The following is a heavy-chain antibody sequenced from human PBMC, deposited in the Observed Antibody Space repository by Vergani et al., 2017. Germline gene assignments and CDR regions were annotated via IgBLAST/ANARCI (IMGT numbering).Heavy chain of an antibody. Sequence: QVQLQESGPGLVKPSQTLSLTCTVSGGSISSGSYYWSWIRQPAGKGLEWIGRIYTSGSTNYNPSLKSRVTISVDTSKNQFSLKLSSVTAADTAVYYCARAATYYYGSGSYWNNNLSRLFDYWGQGTLVTVSS. D-gene: IGHD3-10*01. J-gene: IGHJ4*02. CDR3: ARAATYYYGSGSYWNNNLSRLFDY. V-gene: IGHV4-61*02. CDR1: GGSISSGSYY. CDR2: IYTSGST.